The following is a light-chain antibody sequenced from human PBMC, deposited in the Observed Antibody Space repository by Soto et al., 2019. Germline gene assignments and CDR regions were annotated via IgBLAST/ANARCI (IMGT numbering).Light chain of an antibody. CDR1: QSLLHSNGYNY. Sequence: EIVMTQSPLSLPVTPGEPASISCRSSQSLLHSNGYNYLDWYLQKPGQSPQLLIYLGSNRASGVPDRFSGSGSGTDFTLKISRVEAEDVGIYYCMQGLQTTPFTLGPGTKVDIK. V-gene: IGKV2-28*01. J-gene: IGKJ3*01. CDR2: LGS. CDR3: MQGLQTTPFT.